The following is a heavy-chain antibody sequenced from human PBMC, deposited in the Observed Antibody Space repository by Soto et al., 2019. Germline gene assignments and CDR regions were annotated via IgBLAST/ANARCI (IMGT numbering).Heavy chain of an antibody. D-gene: IGHD7-27*01. CDR2: MGGANGDT. Sequence: EVQMLESGGGLVQPGGSLRLSCAASGFIFSDYAMSWVRQAPGKGLEWVAGMGGANGDTYYTESVRGRFAISRDKSKSTLFLQLSSLRAEDTAVYFCAKAGVDHNSVWDPFDIWGQGTLVTVSS. J-gene: IGHJ3*02. CDR3: AKAGVDHNSVWDPFDI. V-gene: IGHV3-23*01. CDR1: GFIFSDYA.